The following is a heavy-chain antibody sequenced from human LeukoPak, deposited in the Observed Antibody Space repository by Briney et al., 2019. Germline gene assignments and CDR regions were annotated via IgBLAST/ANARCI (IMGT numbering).Heavy chain of an antibody. J-gene: IGHJ4*02. CDR2: ISHDGSNK. Sequence: GRSLRLSCAASGFTFNSYAIHWVRQAPGKGLEWVTFISHDGSNKYYADSVKGRFTISRDNSKKTLYLQVNSLRVEDTAVYYCARGSHQDYFGSMTYLFDYWGQGTLVTVSS. CDR3: ARGSHQDYFGSMTYLFDY. CDR1: GFTFNSYA. V-gene: IGHV3-30*04. D-gene: IGHD3-10*01.